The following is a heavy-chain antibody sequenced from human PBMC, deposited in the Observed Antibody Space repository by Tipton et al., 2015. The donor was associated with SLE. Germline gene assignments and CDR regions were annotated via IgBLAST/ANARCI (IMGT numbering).Heavy chain of an antibody. CDR1: GGSFSGYY. CDR2: INHSGST. CDR3: AREVYDYVWGSYRYTVLGAFDI. J-gene: IGHJ3*02. V-gene: IGHV4-34*01. D-gene: IGHD3-16*02. Sequence: GLVKPSETLSLICAVYGGSFSGYYWSWIRQPPGKGLEWIGEINHSGSTNYNPSLKSRVTISVDTSKNQFSLKLSSVTAADTAVYYCAREVYDYVWGSYRYTVLGAFDIWGQGTMVTVSS.